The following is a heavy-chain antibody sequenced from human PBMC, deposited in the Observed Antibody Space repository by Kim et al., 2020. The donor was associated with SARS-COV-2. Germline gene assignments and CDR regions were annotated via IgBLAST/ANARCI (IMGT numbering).Heavy chain of an antibody. J-gene: IGHJ6*02. Sequence: ASVKVSCKASGYTFTSYGISWVRQAPGQGLEWMGWISAYNGNTNYAQKLQGRVTMTTDTSTSTAYMELRSLRSDDTAVYYCARVQTGGDYVVLYYYYYGMDVWGQGTTVTVSS. D-gene: IGHD4-17*01. CDR2: ISAYNGNT. CDR3: ARVQTGGDYVVLYYYYYGMDV. V-gene: IGHV1-18*01. CDR1: GYTFTSYG.